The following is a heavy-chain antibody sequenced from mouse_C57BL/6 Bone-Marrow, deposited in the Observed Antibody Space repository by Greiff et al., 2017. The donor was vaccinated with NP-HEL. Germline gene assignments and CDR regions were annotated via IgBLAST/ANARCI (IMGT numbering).Heavy chain of an antibody. D-gene: IGHD2-4*01. V-gene: IGHV1-15*01. CDR3: TRSGDYDRTWFAY. CDR2: IDPETGGT. CDR1: GYTFTDYE. Sequence: QVQLQQSGAELVRPGASVTLSCKASGYTFTDYEMHWVKQTPVHGLEWIGAIDPETGGTAYNQKFKGKAILTADKSSSTAYMELRSLTSEDSAVYYCTRSGDYDRTWFAYWGQGTLVTVFA. J-gene: IGHJ3*01.